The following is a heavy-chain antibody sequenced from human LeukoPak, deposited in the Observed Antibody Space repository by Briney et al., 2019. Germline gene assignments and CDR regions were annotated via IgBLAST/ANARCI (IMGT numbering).Heavy chain of an antibody. J-gene: IGHJ4*02. D-gene: IGHD1-14*01. CDR2: IYYGGST. CDR3: AGGPGNHDTIDY. Sequence: PSETLSLTCAVSGSSINTAYYWGWIRQPPGKGLEWIGSIYYGGSTYYNSTLKSRVTISIDTSKSQFSLRLTSVTVADTAVYYCAGGPGNHDTIDYWGQGTQVTVSS. CDR1: GSSINTAYY. V-gene: IGHV4-38-2*01.